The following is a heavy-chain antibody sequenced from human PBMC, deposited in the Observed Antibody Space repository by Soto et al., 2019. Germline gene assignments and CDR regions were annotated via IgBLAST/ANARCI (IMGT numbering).Heavy chain of an antibody. J-gene: IGHJ4*02. CDR3: ARVGGAYSSGRLGFDY. V-gene: IGHV1-2*04. D-gene: IGHD6-19*01. CDR2: INPNSGGT. Sequence: GASVKVSCKASGYTFTGYYMHWVRQAPGQGLEWMGWINPNSGGTNYAQKFQGWVTMTRDTSISTAYMELNRLRSDDTAVYYCARVGGAYSSGRLGFDYSGQGTLVTVSS. CDR1: GYTFTGYY.